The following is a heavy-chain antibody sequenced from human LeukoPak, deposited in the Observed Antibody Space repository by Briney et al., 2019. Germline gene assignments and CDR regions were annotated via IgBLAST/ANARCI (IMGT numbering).Heavy chain of an antibody. J-gene: IGHJ1*01. CDR3: ARGNVFGSSPAYPTTVTSSDPGY. CDR1: GYTFTSYD. CDR2: MNPNSGNT. V-gene: IGHV1-8*01. Sequence: ASVKVSCKASGYTFTSYDINWVRQATGQGLEWMGWMNPNSGNTGYAQKFQGRVTMTRNTSISTAYMELSSLRSEDTAVYYCARGNVFGSSPAYPTTVTSSDPGYWGQGTLVTVSS. D-gene: IGHD4-17*01.